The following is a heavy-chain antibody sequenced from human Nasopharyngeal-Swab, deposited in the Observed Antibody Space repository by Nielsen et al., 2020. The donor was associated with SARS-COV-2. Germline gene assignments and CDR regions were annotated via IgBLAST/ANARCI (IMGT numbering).Heavy chain of an antibody. J-gene: IGHJ6*02. CDR3: ARGSFDRKNRGDYYGMDV. V-gene: IGHV1-8*01. Sequence: SVNVSCKPSRYSFTSKTILWVRQATGQELEWMGWMIPDIGTTDYAQKFKGRVTMTRNTATSTAYMKLSSLTAEDTAVYYCARGSFDRKNRGDYYGMDVWGQGTTVTVSS. CDR1: RYSFTSKT. D-gene: IGHD2-15*01. CDR2: MIPDIGTT.